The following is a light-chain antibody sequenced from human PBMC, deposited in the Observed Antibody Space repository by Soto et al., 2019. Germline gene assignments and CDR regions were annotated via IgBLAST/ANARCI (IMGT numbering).Light chain of an antibody. CDR2: GAS. CDR3: QQYNNWPRT. V-gene: IGKV3-15*01. J-gene: IGKJ1*01. CDR1: QSVASN. Sequence: ETVMSQSPVTLSMSLGERVILSCRASQSVASNLAWYQQKPGQAPRLLIYGASARATGIPARFSDSGSGTEFTLTISSLQSEDFAVYYCQQYNNWPRTFGQGTKVDIK.